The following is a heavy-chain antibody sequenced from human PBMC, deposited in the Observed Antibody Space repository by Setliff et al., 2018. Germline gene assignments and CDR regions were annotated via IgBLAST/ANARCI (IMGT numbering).Heavy chain of an antibody. CDR3: ARDPYSSSWYNWFDP. J-gene: IGHJ5*02. D-gene: IGHD6-13*01. CDR2: MNPNSGNT. V-gene: IGHV1-8*02. CDR1: GYTFTSYD. Sequence: ASVKVSCKASGYTFTSYDINWVRQATGQGLEWMGWMNPNSGNTGYAQKFQGRVTMTRNTSISTAYMELNSLRSDDTAVYYCARDPYSSSWYNWFDPWGQGTLVTVSS.